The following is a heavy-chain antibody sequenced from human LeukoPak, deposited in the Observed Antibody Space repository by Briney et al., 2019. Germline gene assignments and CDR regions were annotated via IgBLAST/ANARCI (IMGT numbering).Heavy chain of an antibody. J-gene: IGHJ5*02. Sequence: SQTLSLTCTVSGGSLSSGSYYWSWIRQPAGKGLGWIGRIYTSGSTNYNPSLKSRVTISVDTSKNQFSLKVNSVTAADTAVYYCARLVIPWGQGILVTVSS. CDR1: GGSLSSGSYY. CDR2: IYTSGST. D-gene: IGHD3-10*01. CDR3: ARLVIP. V-gene: IGHV4-61*02.